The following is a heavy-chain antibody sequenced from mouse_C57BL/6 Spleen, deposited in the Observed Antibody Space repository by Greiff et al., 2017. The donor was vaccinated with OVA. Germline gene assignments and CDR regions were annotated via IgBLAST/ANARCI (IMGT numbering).Heavy chain of an antibody. V-gene: IGHV5-16*01. CDR1: GFTFSDYY. J-gene: IGHJ2*01. CDR3: ARESNWDVGYFDY. Sequence: EVKLVESEGGLVQPGSSMKLSCTASGFTFSDYYMAWVRQVPEKGLEWVANINYDGSSTYYLDSLKSRFIISRDNAKNILYLQMSSLKSEDTATYYCARESNWDVGYFDYWGQGTTLTVSS. CDR2: INYDGSST. D-gene: IGHD4-1*01.